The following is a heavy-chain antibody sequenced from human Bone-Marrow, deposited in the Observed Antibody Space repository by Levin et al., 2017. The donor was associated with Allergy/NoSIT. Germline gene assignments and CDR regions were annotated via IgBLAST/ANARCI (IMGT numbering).Heavy chain of an antibody. CDR2: ITYEGSDK. J-gene: IGHJ4*02. CDR1: GFSFSNYA. D-gene: IGHD1/OR15-1a*01. V-gene: IGHV3-30-3*01. Sequence: GGSLRLSCAASGFSFSNYAMNWVRQAPGKGLERVAVITYEGSDKFYADSVKGRFSISRDNSKHTLYLEMNKLRPEDTAVYYCTRDNNGDYWGQGTLVTVSS. CDR3: TRDNNGDY.